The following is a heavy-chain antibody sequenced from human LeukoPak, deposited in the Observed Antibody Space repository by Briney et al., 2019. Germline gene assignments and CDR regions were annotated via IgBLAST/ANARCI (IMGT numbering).Heavy chain of an antibody. D-gene: IGHD3-10*01. V-gene: IGHV4-4*07. CDR2: IYTSGSA. CDR3: ASAYYYGSGLGYYFDY. Sequence: SETLSLTCTVSGGSISSYYWSWIRQPAGKGLEWIGRIYTSGSANYDPSLKSRVTMSLDTSKNQFSLKLSSVTAADTAVYYCASAYYYGSGLGYYFDYWGQGTLVTVSS. J-gene: IGHJ4*02. CDR1: GGSISSYY.